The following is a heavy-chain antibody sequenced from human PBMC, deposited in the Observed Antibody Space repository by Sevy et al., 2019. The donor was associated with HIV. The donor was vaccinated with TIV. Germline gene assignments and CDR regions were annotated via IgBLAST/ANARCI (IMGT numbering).Heavy chain of an antibody. D-gene: IGHD6-13*01. V-gene: IGHV1-18*01. J-gene: IGHJ3*02. CDR1: GYTFTSYG. CDR3: ARDSSSFDAFDI. CDR2: ISAYNGNT. Sequence: ASVKVSCKASGYTFTSYGISWVRQAPGQGLEWMGWISAYNGNTNYAQKPQGRVTMTTDTSTRTAYMELRSLRSDDTAVYYCARDSSSFDAFDIWGQGTMVTVSS.